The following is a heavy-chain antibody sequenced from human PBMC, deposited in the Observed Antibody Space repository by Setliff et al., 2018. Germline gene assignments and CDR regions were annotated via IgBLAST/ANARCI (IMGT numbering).Heavy chain of an antibody. D-gene: IGHD1-26*01. V-gene: IGHV1-18*01. CDR1: GYTFTRYG. Sequence: ASVKVSCKASGYTFTRYGITWVRQAPGQGLEWMGWISAHNGYTTYAQKFQGRVTMTRDTSTSTFYMELSSLRSEDTAVYYCARGVGAMGDYWGQGTLVTVSS. J-gene: IGHJ4*02. CDR2: ISAHNGYT. CDR3: ARGVGAMGDY.